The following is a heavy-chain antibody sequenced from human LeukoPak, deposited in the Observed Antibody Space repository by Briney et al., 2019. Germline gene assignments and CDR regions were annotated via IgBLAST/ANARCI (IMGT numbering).Heavy chain of an antibody. Sequence: ASVKVSCKASGGTFSSYAISWVRQAPGQGLEWMGIINPSGGSTSYAQKFQGRVTMTRDTSTSTVYMELSSLRSEDTAVYYCARDKRNCSGGSCYNWFDPWGQGTLVTVSS. V-gene: IGHV1-46*01. CDR2: INPSGGST. CDR3: ARDKRNCSGGSCYNWFDP. J-gene: IGHJ5*02. CDR1: GGTFSSYA. D-gene: IGHD2-15*01.